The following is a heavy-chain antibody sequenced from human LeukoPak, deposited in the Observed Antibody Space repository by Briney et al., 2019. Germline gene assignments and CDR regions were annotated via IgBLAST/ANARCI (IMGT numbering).Heavy chain of an antibody. D-gene: IGHD4-17*01. CDR3: ARDQYGDYSVDY. J-gene: IGHJ4*02. CDR2: IRYDGSNK. CDR1: GFTFSSYG. Sequence: GGSLRLSCAASGFTFSSYGMHWVRQAPGKGLEWVAFIRYDGSNKYYADSVKGRFTISRDNSKNTLYLQMNSLRAEDTAVYYCARDQYGDYSVDYWGQGTLVTVSS. V-gene: IGHV3-30*02.